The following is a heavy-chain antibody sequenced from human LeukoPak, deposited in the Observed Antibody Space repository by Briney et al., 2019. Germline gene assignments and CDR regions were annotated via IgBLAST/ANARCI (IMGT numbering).Heavy chain of an antibody. V-gene: IGHV3-53*01. Sequence: GSLRLSCAASGFTVSTNYMSWVRQAPGKGLEWVSVIYSGGSTYYADSVRGRFTISRDNSKNTLYLQMNSLRAEDTAVYYCAREEKIAGSYYYYYGMDVWGQGTTVTVSS. D-gene: IGHD6-13*01. CDR3: AREEKIAGSYYYYYGMDV. CDR1: GFTVSTNY. J-gene: IGHJ6*02. CDR2: IYSGGST.